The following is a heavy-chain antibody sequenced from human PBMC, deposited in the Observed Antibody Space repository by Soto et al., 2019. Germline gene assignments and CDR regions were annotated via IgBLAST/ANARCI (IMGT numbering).Heavy chain of an antibody. CDR3: AKDRPPGYSSGWYPTWFAP. CDR1: GFTFSSYA. J-gene: IGHJ5*02. D-gene: IGHD6-19*01. Sequence: GGSLRLSCAASGFTFSSYAMSWVRQAPGKGLEWVSAISGSGGSTYYADSVKGRFTISRDNSKNTLYLQMNSLRAEDTAVYYCAKDRPPGYSSGWYPTWFAPWGQGTLVTVSS. V-gene: IGHV3-23*01. CDR2: ISGSGGST.